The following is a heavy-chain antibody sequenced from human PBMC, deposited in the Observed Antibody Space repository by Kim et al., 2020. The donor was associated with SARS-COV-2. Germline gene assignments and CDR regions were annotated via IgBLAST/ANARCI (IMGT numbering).Heavy chain of an antibody. J-gene: IGHJ4*02. D-gene: IGHD2-2*01. V-gene: IGHV3-23*01. CDR3: AKPHCGSSSCSGVDS. Sequence: GGSLRLSCAASGFTFSNYDMSWVRQAPGKGLEWVSAIVGGSGTTYYADSVKGRFTISRDNSKNTLYLQLNSLSAEDTAVYYCAKPHCGSSSCSGVDSCGPGTLVTVSS. CDR1: GFTFSNYD. CDR2: IVGGSGTT.